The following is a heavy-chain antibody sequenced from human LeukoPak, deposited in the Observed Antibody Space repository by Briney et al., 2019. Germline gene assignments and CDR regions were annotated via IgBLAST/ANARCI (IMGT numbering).Heavy chain of an antibody. CDR2: IYHSGST. V-gene: IGHV4-38-2*01. D-gene: IGHD2-2*01. J-gene: IGHJ4*02. CDR1: CYSISSGYY. CDR3: ARYCSSTSCYGFDY. Sequence: SETLSLTCAVSCYSISSGYYWGWIRQPPGKGLEWIGSIYHSGSTYYNPSLKSRVTISVDTSKNQFSLKLSSVTAADTAVYYCARYCSSTSCYGFDYWGQGTLVTVSS.